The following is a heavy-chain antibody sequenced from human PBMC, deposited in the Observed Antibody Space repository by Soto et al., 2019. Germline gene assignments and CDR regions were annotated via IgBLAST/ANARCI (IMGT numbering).Heavy chain of an antibody. D-gene: IGHD3-10*01. J-gene: IGHJ3*02. CDR1: GFTFSSYS. CDR3: ARDRTYYYGSGSYYNPSFDI. V-gene: IGHV3-48*02. CDR2: ISSSSSTI. Sequence: GGSLRLSCAASGFTFSSYSMNWVRQAPGKGLEWVSYISSSSSTIYYADSVKGRFTISRDNAKNSLYLQMNSLRDEDTAVYYCARDRTYYYGSGSYYNPSFDIWGQGTLVTVSS.